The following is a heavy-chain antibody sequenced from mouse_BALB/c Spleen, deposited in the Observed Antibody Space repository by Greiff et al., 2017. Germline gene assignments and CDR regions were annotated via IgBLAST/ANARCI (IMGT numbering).Heavy chain of an antibody. D-gene: IGHD1-1*01. Sequence: EVQLVESGGGLVQPGGSRKLSCAASGFTFSDYGMAWVRQAPGKGPEWVAFISNLAYSIYYADTVTGRFTISRENAKNTLYLEMSSLRSEDTAMYYCARGVVANRYWYFDVWGAGTTVTVSS. CDR1: GFTFSDYG. CDR2: ISNLAYSI. V-gene: IGHV5-15*02. CDR3: ARGVVANRYWYFDV. J-gene: IGHJ1*01.